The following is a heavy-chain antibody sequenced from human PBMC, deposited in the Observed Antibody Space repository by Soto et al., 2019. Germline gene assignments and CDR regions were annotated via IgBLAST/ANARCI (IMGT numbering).Heavy chain of an antibody. CDR1: GFTFNNAW. CDR3: SVRFFDWA. CDR2: IKSKADGETT. D-gene: IGHD3-9*01. V-gene: IGHV3-15*01. J-gene: IGHJ5*02. Sequence: EVQLVESGGGLVKPGASLRLSCAASGFTFNNAWLTWVRQAPGKGPEWVGRIKSKADGETTDYAAPVKGRFTISRDDSKNTLYLQMNSLKTEDTAVYYCSVRFFDWAWGQGTLITVSS.